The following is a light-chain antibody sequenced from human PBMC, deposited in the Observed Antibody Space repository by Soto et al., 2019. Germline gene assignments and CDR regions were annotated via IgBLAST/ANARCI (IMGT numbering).Light chain of an antibody. CDR2: GAS. J-gene: IGKJ5*01. CDR1: QSVSSN. CDR3: QQYKNWPPIT. V-gene: IGKV3-15*01. Sequence: EIVLTPAPGPLSLSPGGRATLSCRAGQSVSSNYLAWYQQKPGQAPRLLIYGASTRATGIPARFSGSASGTEFTLTISGLQSEDFAVYYCQQYKNWPPITFGQGTRLEIK.